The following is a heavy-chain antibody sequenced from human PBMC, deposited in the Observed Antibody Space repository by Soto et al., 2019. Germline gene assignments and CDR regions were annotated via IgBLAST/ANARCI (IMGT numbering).Heavy chain of an antibody. CDR1: GGNLSSYY. CDR3: ARGRHYYGMDV. Sequence: PSETLPLSYDGYGGNLSSYYWRWIRQPPGKGLEWIGEINHSGSTNYNPSLKSRVTISVDTSKNQFSLKLSSVTAADTAVYYCARGRHYYGMDVWGQGTTLTVSS. J-gene: IGHJ6*02. CDR2: INHSGST. V-gene: IGHV4-34*01.